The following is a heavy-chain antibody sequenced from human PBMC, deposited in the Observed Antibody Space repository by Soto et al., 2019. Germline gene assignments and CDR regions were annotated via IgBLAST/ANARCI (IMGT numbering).Heavy chain of an antibody. CDR1: GGSISSGDYY. CDR3: ARRYGGNLDY. Sequence: SETLSLTCRVSGGSISSGDYYWAWIRQPPGEGLEWIGSIYHTGNAYYNPSLKSRVTIFVDTSKNQFSLKLSSVTAADTAVYYCARRYGGNLDYWGQGTLVTVSS. D-gene: IGHD1-26*01. J-gene: IGHJ4*02. CDR2: IYHTGNA. V-gene: IGHV4-39*01.